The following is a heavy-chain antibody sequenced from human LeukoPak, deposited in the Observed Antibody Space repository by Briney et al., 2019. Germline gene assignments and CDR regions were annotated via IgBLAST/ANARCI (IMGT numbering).Heavy chain of an antibody. V-gene: IGHV4-39*01. CDR1: GGSISSSSYY. CDR2: IYYSGST. J-gene: IGHJ3*02. Sequence: SETLPLTCTVSGGSISSSSYYWDWIRQPPGRGLEWIGSIYYSGSTYYNPALKSRVTISVDTSKNQSSLKLSSVTAADTAVYYCARPTGRGAFDIWGQGTMVTVSS. CDR3: ARPTGRGAFDI. D-gene: IGHD2-8*02.